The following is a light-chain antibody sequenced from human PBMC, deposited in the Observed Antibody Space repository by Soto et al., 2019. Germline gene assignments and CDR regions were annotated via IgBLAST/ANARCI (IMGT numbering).Light chain of an antibody. J-gene: IGKJ4*01. Sequence: EIVLKQSPGTLPLSPGERATLSGRTSQSVSNNYLAWYQQTNGQPPRLLIYEASNRATGIPARFSGSGSGADFTLTISRLEPEDFALYYCQQHINSPLTFGGGTQVDIK. CDR2: EAS. CDR1: QSVSNNY. CDR3: QQHINSPLT. V-gene: IGKV3D-20*02.